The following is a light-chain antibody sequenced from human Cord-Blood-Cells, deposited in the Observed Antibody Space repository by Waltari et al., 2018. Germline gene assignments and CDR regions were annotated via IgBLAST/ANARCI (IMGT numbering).Light chain of an antibody. J-gene: IGKJ2*01. CDR3: QQYGSSPMYT. Sequence: EIVLTQSPGTLSLSPGERATLSCRASQSVSSSYLAWYQQKPGKAPRLLIYGASSRPTGIPDRFSGSASGTDLTLTISRLAPDDFAVYYCQQYGSSPMYTFGQGTKLEIK. CDR2: GAS. CDR1: QSVSSSY. V-gene: IGKV3-20*01.